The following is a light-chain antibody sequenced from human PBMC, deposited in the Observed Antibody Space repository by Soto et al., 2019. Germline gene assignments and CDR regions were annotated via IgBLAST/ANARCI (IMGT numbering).Light chain of an antibody. Sequence: EMVITQYPATLSVSPGERATLSCRASQSISNNLAWYQQRPGQAPRLLMYGASTRANGIPARFSGSGSGTEFALSISSLQSEDFAVYYCQQYNNWQVSFGGGTKVDIK. CDR3: QQYNNWQVS. J-gene: IGKJ4*01. CDR2: GAS. CDR1: QSISNN. V-gene: IGKV3-15*01.